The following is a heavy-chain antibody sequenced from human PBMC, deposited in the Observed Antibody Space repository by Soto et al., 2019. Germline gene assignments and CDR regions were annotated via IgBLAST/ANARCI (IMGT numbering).Heavy chain of an antibody. J-gene: IGHJ4*02. D-gene: IGHD3-3*02. CDR2: ISATGGST. CDR1: GFSFSNSP. Sequence: GGSLRLSCAASGFSFSNSPMSWVRQAPGKGLEWVSAISATGGSTYYADSVKGRFTISRDNSKSTVYLQMNGLRVEDTALYYCARRIGTAYWGQGTLVTVSS. V-gene: IGHV3-23*01. CDR3: ARRIGTAY.